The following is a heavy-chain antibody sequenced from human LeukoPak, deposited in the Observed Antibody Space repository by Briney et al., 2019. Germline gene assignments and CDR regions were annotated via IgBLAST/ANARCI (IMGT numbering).Heavy chain of an antibody. J-gene: IGHJ5*02. D-gene: IGHD5-18*01. CDR2: MNPNSGNT. CDR1: GYTFTSYD. V-gene: IGHV1-8*01. Sequence: GASVKVSCKASGYTFTSYDFNWVRQATGQGLEWMGWMNPNSGNTGYAQKFQGRVTMTRNTSIRTAYMELSSLRSEDTAVYYCARKRTAMAKQNWFDPWGQGTLVTVSS. CDR3: ARKRTAMAKQNWFDP.